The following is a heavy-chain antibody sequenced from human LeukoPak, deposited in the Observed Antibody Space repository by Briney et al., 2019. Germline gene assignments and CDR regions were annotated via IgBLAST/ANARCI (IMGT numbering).Heavy chain of an antibody. V-gene: IGHV1-8*01. CDR3: ARAYHYYDSSGYLSWDDY. CDR2: INPNSGGT. D-gene: IGHD3-22*01. Sequence: AASVKVSCKASGYTFTSYDINWVRQATGQGLEWMGWINPNSGGTNYAQKFQGRVTMTRDMSTSTVYMELSSLRSEDTAVYYCARAYHYYDSSGYLSWDDYWGQGTLVTVSS. J-gene: IGHJ4*02. CDR1: GYTFTSYD.